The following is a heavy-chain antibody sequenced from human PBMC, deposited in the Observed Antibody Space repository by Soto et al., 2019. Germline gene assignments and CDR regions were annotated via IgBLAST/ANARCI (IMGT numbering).Heavy chain of an antibody. D-gene: IGHD6-13*01. CDR3: ARQMYSSSWYGRGPGY. V-gene: IGHV3-48*01. CDR2: ISSSSSTI. Sequence: EVQLVESGGGLVQPGGSLRLSCAASGFTFSSYSMNWVRQAPGKGLEWVSYISSSSSTIYYADSVKGRFTISRDNAKNSLYLQMNSLRAEDTAVYYCARQMYSSSWYGRGPGYWVQGTLVTVSS. J-gene: IGHJ4*02. CDR1: GFTFSSYS.